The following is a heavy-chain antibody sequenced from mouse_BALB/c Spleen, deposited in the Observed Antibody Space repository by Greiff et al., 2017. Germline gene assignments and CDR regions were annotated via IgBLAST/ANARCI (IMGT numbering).Heavy chain of an antibody. CDR2: ISSGGSYT. V-gene: IGHV5-6*01. Sequence: EVMLVESGGDLVKPGGSLKLSCAASGFTFSSYGMSWVRQTPDKRLEWVATISSGGSYTYYPDSVKGRFTISRDNAKNTLYLQMSSLKSEDTAMYYCARLGPQLFFDYWGQGTTLTVSS. CDR1: GFTFSSYG. J-gene: IGHJ2*01. D-gene: IGHD3-1*01. CDR3: ARLGPQLFFDY.